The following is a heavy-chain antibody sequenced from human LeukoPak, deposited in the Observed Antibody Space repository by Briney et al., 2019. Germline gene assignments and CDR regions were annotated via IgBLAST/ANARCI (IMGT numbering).Heavy chain of an antibody. CDR3: AHRPGGIAVAGHFDY. CDR2: IYWDDDK. J-gene: IGHJ4*02. Sequence: ESGPTLVKPTQTLTLTCTFSGFSLSTSGVGVGWIRQPPGKALEWLALIYWDDDKRYSPSLKSRLTITKDTSKNQVVLTMTNMAPVDTATYYCAHRPGGIAVAGHFDYWGQGTLVTVSS. V-gene: IGHV2-5*02. CDR1: GFSLSTSGVG. D-gene: IGHD6-19*01.